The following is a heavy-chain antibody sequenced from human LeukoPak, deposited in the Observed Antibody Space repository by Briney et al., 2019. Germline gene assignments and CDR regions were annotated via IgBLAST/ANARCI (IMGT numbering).Heavy chain of an antibody. D-gene: IGHD2-2*02. CDR2: IIPIFGTA. V-gene: IGHV1-69*05. J-gene: IGHJ5*02. CDR3: ALIYCSSTSCYKEFTWFDP. Sequence: SVKVPYKASGGTFSSYAISWVRQAPGQGLEWMGGIIPIFGTANYAQKFQGRVTITTDESTSTAYMELSSLRSEDTAVYYCALIYCSSTSCYKEFTWFDPWGQGTLVTVSS. CDR1: GGTFSSYA.